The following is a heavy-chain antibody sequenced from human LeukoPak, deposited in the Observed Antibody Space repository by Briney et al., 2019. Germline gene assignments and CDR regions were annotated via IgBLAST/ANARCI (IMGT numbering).Heavy chain of an antibody. V-gene: IGHV4-39*01. CDR3: ARPPGFSTSFWD. CDR1: GGSISGTSYY. D-gene: IGHD2-2*01. Sequence: SETLSLTCTVSGGSISGTSYYWGWIRQPPGKGPEWIGSIHYSGRTYYKPSLKSRVTISVDTSKKQFSLKLTSVTSADTAVYYCARPPGFSTSFWDWGQGTLVTVSS. J-gene: IGHJ4*02. CDR2: IHYSGRT.